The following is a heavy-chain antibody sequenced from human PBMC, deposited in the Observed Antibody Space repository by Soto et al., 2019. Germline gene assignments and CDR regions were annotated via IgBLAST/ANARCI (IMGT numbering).Heavy chain of an antibody. J-gene: IGHJ6*02. CDR3: ARVGYSSSWYEYYYYYYGMDV. CDR1: GGSFSGYY. V-gene: IGHV4-34*01. D-gene: IGHD6-13*01. Sequence: QVQLQQWGAGLLKPSETLSLTCAVYGGSFSGYYWSWIRQPPGKGLEWIGEINHSGSTNYNPSLKSPVTIPVDTSKHQFSLKLSSVTAADTAVYYCARVGYSSSWYEYYYYYYGMDVWGQGTTVTVSS. CDR2: INHSGST.